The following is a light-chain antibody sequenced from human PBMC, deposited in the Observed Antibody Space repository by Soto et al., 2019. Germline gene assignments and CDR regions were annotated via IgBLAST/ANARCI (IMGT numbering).Light chain of an antibody. CDR3: QSYDNSLSGLV. CDR2: ANS. J-gene: IGLJ3*02. CDR1: SSNIGAGYD. Sequence: QSVLTQPPSVSGAPGQRVTISCTGSSSNIGAGYDVQWYQQLPGTAPRLLIHANSNRPSGVPDRLSGSKSGTSGSLAITGLQAEDEGDYYCQSYDNSLSGLVVGGGTTLTVL. V-gene: IGLV1-40*01.